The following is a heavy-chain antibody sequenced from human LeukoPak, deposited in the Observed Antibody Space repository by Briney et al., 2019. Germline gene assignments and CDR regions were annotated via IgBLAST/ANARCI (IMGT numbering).Heavy chain of an antibody. D-gene: IGHD5-18*01. J-gene: IGHJ4*02. CDR1: GYIFTHYY. CDR2: INPNGNAA. V-gene: IGHV1-2*02. CDR3: AKAMDTSMVPELNY. Sequence: ASVKVSCKSSGYIFTHYYIEWVRHAPAQGLEWMGWINPNGNAARYAQRFQGRVTMTTDSSIDTAYMELSSLTSDDTAIYYCAKAMDTSMVPELNYWGEGTLVTVSS.